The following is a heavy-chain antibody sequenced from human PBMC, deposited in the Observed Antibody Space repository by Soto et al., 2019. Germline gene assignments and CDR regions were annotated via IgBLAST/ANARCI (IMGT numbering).Heavy chain of an antibody. CDR1: GFTFSNAW. V-gene: IGHV3-15*07. D-gene: IGHD5-18*01. CDR3: TTGVELWLPRVGY. J-gene: IGHJ4*02. Sequence: EVQLVESGGGLVKPGGSLRLSCAASGFTFSNAWMNWVRQAPGKGLEWVGRIKSKTDGGTTDYAAPVKGRFTIPRDDSKHTLYLQMNSLNPADTAVYYCTTGVELWLPRVGYWGQGTLVTVSS. CDR2: IKSKTDGGTT.